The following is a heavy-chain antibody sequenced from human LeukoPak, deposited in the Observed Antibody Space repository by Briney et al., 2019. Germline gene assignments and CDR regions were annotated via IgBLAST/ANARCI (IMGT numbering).Heavy chain of an antibody. D-gene: IGHD3-22*01. CDR2: SYYRTKWYN. CDR3: ASSLYYYDSSGYYTNRGIDI. V-gene: IGHV6-1*01. J-gene: IGHJ3*02. Sequence: SQTLSLTCAISGDSVASNSADWNWITQSPSRGLEWLGRSYYRTKWYNDYAVYVKSRITSNPATSENQFSLQLNSVTPEDTAVYYCASSLYYYDSSGYYTNRGIDIWGQGTMVTVSS. CDR1: GDSVASNSAD.